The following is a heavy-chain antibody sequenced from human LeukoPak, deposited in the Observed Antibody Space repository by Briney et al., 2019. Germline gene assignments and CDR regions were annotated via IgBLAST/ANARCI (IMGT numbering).Heavy chain of an antibody. J-gene: IGHJ6*03. CDR3: AKSGGVATIFRNNYYYYYMDV. CDR2: ISSSSSYI. CDR1: GFTFSSYS. V-gene: IGHV3-21*04. D-gene: IGHD5-12*01. Sequence: SGGSLRLSCAASGFTFSSYSMNWVRQAPGKGLEWVSSISSSSSYIYYADSVKGRFTISRDNSKNTLYLQMNSLRAEDTAVYYCAKSGGVATIFRNNYYYYYMDVWGKGTTVTVSS.